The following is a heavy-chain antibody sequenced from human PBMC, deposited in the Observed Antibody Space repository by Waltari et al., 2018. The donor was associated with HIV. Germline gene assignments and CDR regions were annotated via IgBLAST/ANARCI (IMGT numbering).Heavy chain of an antibody. J-gene: IGHJ4*02. V-gene: IGHV3-74*01. D-gene: IGHD2-15*01. Sequence: EVQLAESGGGLVQPGGSLRLSCLASGFSFHNYWMHWVRQAPGKVLIWVGKNGADGGNVRYADSVKGRFIMCRDNAKNTLYLQMNSLRAEDTAVYYCTRDDPGPTPIDFWGQGTLVTVSP. CDR2: NGADGGNV. CDR1: GFSFHNYW. CDR3: TRDDPGPTPIDF.